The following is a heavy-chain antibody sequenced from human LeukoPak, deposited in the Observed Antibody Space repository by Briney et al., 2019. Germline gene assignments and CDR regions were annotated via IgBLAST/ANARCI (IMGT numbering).Heavy chain of an antibody. Sequence: SETLSLTCTVSGGSISSYYWSRIRQPPGKGLEWIGYIYYSGSTNYNPSLKSRVTISVDTSKNQFSLKLSSVTAADTAVYYCARVTTPSRAGGRGYSYGAPYYYYYGMDVWGQGTTVTVSS. J-gene: IGHJ6*02. D-gene: IGHD5-18*01. CDR2: IYYSGST. CDR3: ARVTTPSRAGGRGYSYGAPYYYYYGMDV. CDR1: GGSISSYY. V-gene: IGHV4-59*01.